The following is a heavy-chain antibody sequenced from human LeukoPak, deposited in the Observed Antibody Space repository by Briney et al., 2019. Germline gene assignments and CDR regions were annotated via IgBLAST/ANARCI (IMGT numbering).Heavy chain of an antibody. Sequence: PGGSLRLSCAASGFTFSNSAMSWVRQAPGKGLEWVSAISGSGGSTYYADSVKGRFTISRDNSKNTLYLQMNSLRAEDTAVYYCAKRTGDYFDYWGQGTLVTVSS. CDR1: GFTFSNSA. CDR2: ISGSGGST. D-gene: IGHD3/OR15-3a*01. J-gene: IGHJ4*02. CDR3: AKRTGDYFDY. V-gene: IGHV3-23*01.